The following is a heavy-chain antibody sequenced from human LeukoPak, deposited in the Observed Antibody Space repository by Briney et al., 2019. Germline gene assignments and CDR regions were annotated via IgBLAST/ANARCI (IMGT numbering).Heavy chain of an antibody. CDR1: GFTFSSYS. CDR2: ISSSSGTI. CDR3: ARDPVY. V-gene: IGHV3-48*02. Sequence: PGGSLRLSCAASGFTFSSYSMNWVRQAPGKGLEWVSYISSSSGTIHYADSVKGRFTISRDNAKNSLYLQTNSLRDEDTAVYYCARDPVYWGQGTLVTVSS. J-gene: IGHJ4*02.